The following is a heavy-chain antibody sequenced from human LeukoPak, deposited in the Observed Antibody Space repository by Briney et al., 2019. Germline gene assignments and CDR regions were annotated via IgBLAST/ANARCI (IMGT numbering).Heavy chain of an antibody. V-gene: IGHV1-2*02. CDR3: ARAPDYDYVWGNYRLGY. J-gene: IGHJ4*02. CDR1: GYTFTRYS. Sequence: SVKVSCKASGYTFTRYSIHWVRQAPGQGPGWVGWINPNTGGKNYAQKFQGRVTMTSDTSISTVYMELSSLRFDATGVFYCARAPDYDYVWGNYRLGYWGQGSLVTVSS. D-gene: IGHD3-16*02. CDR2: INPNTGGK.